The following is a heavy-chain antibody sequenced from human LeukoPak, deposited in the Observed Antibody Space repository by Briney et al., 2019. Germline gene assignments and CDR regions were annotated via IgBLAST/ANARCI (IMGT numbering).Heavy chain of an antibody. CDR3: ARPPSCSGGRCYWFQLDY. Sequence: GGSLRLSCAASGFTFSSYSMNWVRQAPGKGLEWVSYISSSSSTIYYADSVKGRFTISRDNAKNSLYLQMNSLRDEDTAVYYCARPPSCSGGRCYWFQLDYWGQGTLVTVSS. CDR2: ISSSSSTI. V-gene: IGHV3-48*02. D-gene: IGHD2-15*01. J-gene: IGHJ4*02. CDR1: GFTFSSYS.